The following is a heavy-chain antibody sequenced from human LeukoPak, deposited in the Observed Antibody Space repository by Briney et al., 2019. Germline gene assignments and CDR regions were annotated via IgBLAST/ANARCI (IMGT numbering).Heavy chain of an antibody. D-gene: IGHD4-23*01. CDR3: ARVVEGDYGGLYCFDY. Sequence: PGGSLRLSCAASGFTFSSYSMNWVRQAPGKGLEWVSSISSSSSYIYYADSVKGRFTISRDNAKNSLYLQMNSLRAEDTAVYYCARVVEGDYGGLYCFDYWGQGTLVTVSS. CDR2: ISSSSSYI. V-gene: IGHV3-21*01. CDR1: GFTFSSYS. J-gene: IGHJ4*02.